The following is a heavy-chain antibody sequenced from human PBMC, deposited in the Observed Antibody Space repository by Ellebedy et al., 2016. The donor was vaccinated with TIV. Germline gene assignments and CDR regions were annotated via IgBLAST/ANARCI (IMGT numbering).Heavy chain of an antibody. CDR1: GGTSSSYA. V-gene: IGHV1-69*04. CDR2: FIPILGIA. D-gene: IGHD5-12*01. Sequence: AASVKVSCKASGGTSSSYASSCVRQPPGQGLEWMGRFIPILGIANYAQKFQGRVTITADKSTSTAYMELSSLRAEDTAVYYCARSLRGATIRFDYWGQGTLVTVSS. J-gene: IGHJ4*02. CDR3: ARSLRGATIRFDY.